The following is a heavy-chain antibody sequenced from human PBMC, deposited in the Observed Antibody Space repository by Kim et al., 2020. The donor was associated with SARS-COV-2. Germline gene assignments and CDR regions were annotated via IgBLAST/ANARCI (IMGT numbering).Heavy chain of an antibody. CDR1: GFTFSNYA. Sequence: GGSPRLSCAASGFTFSNYAMNWVRQAAGKGPEWVAVITDDGSNIYYAESVKGRFTFSRDNSKNTLYLQMNNLRPEDTAVYYCARDPGYSGLKYGPYYFDFWGQGTLVTVSS. J-gene: IGHJ4*02. CDR3: ARDPGYSGLKYGPYYFDF. D-gene: IGHD5-12*01. V-gene: IGHV3-30*04. CDR2: ITDDGSNI.